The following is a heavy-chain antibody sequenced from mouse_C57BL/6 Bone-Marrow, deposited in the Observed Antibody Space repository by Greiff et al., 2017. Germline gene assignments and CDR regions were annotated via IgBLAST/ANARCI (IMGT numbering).Heavy chain of an antibody. Sequence: QVQLQQSGPGLVQPSQSLSITCTVSGFSLTSYGVHWVRQSPGKGLEWLGVIWSGGSTDYNAAFISRLSISKDNSKSQVFFKMNSRQADDTAIYYWARNRGKAWFAYWGQGTLVTVSA. V-gene: IGHV2-2*01. CDR2: IWSGGST. CDR1: GFSLTSYG. CDR3: ARNRGKAWFAY. J-gene: IGHJ3*01.